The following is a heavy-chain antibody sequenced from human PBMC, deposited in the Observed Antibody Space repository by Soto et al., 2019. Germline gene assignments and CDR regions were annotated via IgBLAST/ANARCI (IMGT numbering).Heavy chain of an antibody. CDR1: GFTFSSHG. CDR3: AKDFGLGFRYDKSYFDY. Sequence: QVQLVESGGGVVQPGRSLRLSCAASGFTFSSHGMHWVRQAPGKGLEWVAVISYDGSNKYYADSVKGRFTISRDNSKNPLYLQMNSLRAEDTDVYYCAKDFGLGFRYDKSYFDYWGQGTLVTVSS. D-gene: IGHD3-22*01. V-gene: IGHV3-30*18. CDR2: ISYDGSNK. J-gene: IGHJ4*02.